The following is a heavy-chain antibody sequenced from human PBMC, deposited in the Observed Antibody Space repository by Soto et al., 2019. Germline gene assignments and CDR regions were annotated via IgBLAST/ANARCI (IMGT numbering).Heavy chain of an antibody. CDR1: GYTFTSYA. J-gene: IGHJ4*02. CDR2: INAYNGNT. Sequence: ASVKVSCKASGYTFTSYAIHWVRQAPGQRLEWMGWINAYNGNTNYAQKFQGRVTITRDTSASTVYMELSSLRSEDTAVYYCARAVAVPADFDYWGQGTLVTVSS. V-gene: IGHV1-3*01. D-gene: IGHD6-19*01. CDR3: ARAVAVPADFDY.